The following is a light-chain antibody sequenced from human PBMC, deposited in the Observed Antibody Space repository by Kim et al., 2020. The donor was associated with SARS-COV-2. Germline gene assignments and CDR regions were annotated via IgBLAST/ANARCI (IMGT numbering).Light chain of an antibody. V-gene: IGLV3-19*01. CDR1: SLRSYY. J-gene: IGLJ2*01. CDR3: NSRGSNDNVL. Sequence: SSELTQDPAVSVALGQTVRITCQGDSLRSYYATWYQQKPGQAPIVVIYGKNNRPSGIPDRFSGSSSGDTASLPITGTQAGDEAAYYCNSRGSNDNVLFGG. CDR2: GKN.